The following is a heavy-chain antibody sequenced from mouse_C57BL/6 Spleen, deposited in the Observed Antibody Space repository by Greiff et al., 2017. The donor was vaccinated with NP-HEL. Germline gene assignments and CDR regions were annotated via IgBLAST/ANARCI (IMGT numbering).Heavy chain of an antibody. CDR3: ARGVLRSMDY. V-gene: IGHV1-42*01. CDR2: INPSTGGT. CDR1: GYSFTGYY. J-gene: IGHJ4*01. Sequence: EVQLQQSGPELVKPGASVKISCKASGYSFTGYYMNWVKQSPEKSLEWIGEINPSTGGTTYNQKFKAKATLTVDKSSSTAYMQLKSLTSEDSAVYDCARGVLRSMDYWGQGTSVTVSS. D-gene: IGHD1-1*01.